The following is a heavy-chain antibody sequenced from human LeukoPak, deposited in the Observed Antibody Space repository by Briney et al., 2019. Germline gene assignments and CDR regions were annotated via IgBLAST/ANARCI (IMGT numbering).Heavy chain of an antibody. V-gene: IGHV4-39*01. CDR1: GGSISSSSYY. Sequence: PSETLSLTCTVSGGSISSSSYYWGWIRQPPGKGLEWIGSIYYSGSTYYNPSLKSRVTISVDTSKNQFSLKLSSVTAADTAVYYCARPHISDFWSGYSNWFDPWGQGTLVTVSS. CDR2: IYYSGST. J-gene: IGHJ5*02. CDR3: ARPHISDFWSGYSNWFDP. D-gene: IGHD3-3*01.